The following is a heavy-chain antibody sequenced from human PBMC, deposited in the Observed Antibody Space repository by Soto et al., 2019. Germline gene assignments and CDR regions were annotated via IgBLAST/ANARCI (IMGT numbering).Heavy chain of an antibody. Sequence: QLQLQESGSGLVKPSQTLSLTCAVSGGSISSGGYSWSWIRQPPGKGLEWIGYIYHSGSTYYNSSLKSRVTIAVDRSKNQFSLKLSSVTAADKAVYYCAAGGVLPRYYWGQGTLVTVSS. D-gene: IGHD2-15*01. J-gene: IGHJ4*02. CDR2: IYHSGST. CDR3: AAGGVLPRYY. CDR1: GGSISSGGYS. V-gene: IGHV4-30-2*01.